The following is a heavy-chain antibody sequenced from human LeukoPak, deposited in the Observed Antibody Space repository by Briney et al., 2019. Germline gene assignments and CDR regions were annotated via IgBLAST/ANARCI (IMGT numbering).Heavy chain of an antibody. CDR1: GFTFSSYS. Sequence: GGSLRLSCAASGFTFSSYSMNWVRQAPGKGLEWVSSISSSSTYIYYADSVKGRFTISRDNAKNSLYLQMNSLRAEDTAEYYCARPTYGDYEPFFDYWGQGTLVTVSS. CDR2: ISSSSTYI. J-gene: IGHJ4*02. V-gene: IGHV3-21*01. D-gene: IGHD4-17*01. CDR3: ARPTYGDYEPFFDY.